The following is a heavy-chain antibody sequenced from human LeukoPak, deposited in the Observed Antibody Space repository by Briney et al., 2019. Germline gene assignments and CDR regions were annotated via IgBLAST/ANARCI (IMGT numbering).Heavy chain of an antibody. J-gene: IGHJ4*02. CDR3: ARDRYYYGSGSLYYFDY. Sequence: SSETLSLTCTVSGGSISSSSYYWGWIRQPPGKGLEWIGSIYYSGSTYYNPSLKSRVTISVDTSKNQFSLKLSSVTAADTAVYYCARDRYYYGSGSLYYFDYWGQGTLVTVSS. D-gene: IGHD3-10*01. CDR2: IYYSGST. CDR1: GGSISSSSYY. V-gene: IGHV4-39*07.